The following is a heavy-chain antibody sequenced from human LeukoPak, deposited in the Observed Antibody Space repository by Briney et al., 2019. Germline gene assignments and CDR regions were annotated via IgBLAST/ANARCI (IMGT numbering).Heavy chain of an antibody. D-gene: IGHD3-9*01. CDR1: GSSFTSYW. Sequence: GESLNISCKGSGSSFTSYWIAWVRQLPGRGLEWMAIIYPGGSDTSDSPSFQGQVTISADKSITTAYLQWRSLKASDTAMYYCARQLRYFDSFDYWGQGTQVTVSS. CDR2: IYPGGSDT. J-gene: IGHJ4*02. CDR3: ARQLRYFDSFDY. V-gene: IGHV5-51*01.